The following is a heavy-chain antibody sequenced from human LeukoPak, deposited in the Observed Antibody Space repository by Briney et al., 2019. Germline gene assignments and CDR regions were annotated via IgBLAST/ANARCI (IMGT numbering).Heavy chain of an antibody. J-gene: IGHJ5*02. V-gene: IGHV4-59*01. CDR3: ARVGGYCSSTSCYDNWFDP. CDR1: GGSITSYY. CDR2: IYYSGNT. Sequence: SSETLSLTCTVSGGSITSYYWSWIRQPPGKALEWIGYIYYSGNTKYNPSLKSRVTMSVDTSKNQFSLKLSSVTAADTAVYYRARVGGYCSSTSCYDNWFDPWGQGTLVTVSS. D-gene: IGHD2-2*01.